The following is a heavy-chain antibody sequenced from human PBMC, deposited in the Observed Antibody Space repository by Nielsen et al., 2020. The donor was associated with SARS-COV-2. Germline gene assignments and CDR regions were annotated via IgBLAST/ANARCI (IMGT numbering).Heavy chain of an antibody. CDR3: ARGGGYYDIWTGHSGTYYFDY. CDR1: GGTFISYA. D-gene: IGHD3-9*01. Sequence: SVSVSCKASGGTFISYAISWVRQAPGQGLEWMGGIIPIFGTANYAQKFQGRVTITADESTSTAYMELSSLRSEDTAVYYCARGGGYYDIWTGHSGTYYFDYWGQGTLVTVSS. V-gene: IGHV1-69*01. CDR2: IIPIFGTA. J-gene: IGHJ4*02.